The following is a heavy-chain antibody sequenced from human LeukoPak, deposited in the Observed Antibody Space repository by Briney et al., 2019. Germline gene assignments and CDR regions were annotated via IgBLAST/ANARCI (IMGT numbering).Heavy chain of an antibody. D-gene: IGHD6-19*01. CDR1: GFTVSSNY. CDR2: IYSGGST. J-gene: IGHJ4*02. CDR3: ARAPGYSSGWVDY. Sequence: PGGSLRLSCAASGFTVSSNYMSWVRQAPGKGLEWVSVIYSGGSTYYADSVKGRFTISRENSKNTLYLQMNSLRAEDTAVYYCARAPGYSSGWVDYWGQGTLVTVSS. V-gene: IGHV3-53*01.